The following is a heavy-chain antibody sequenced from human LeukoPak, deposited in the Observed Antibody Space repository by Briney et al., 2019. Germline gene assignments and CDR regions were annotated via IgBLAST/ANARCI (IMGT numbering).Heavy chain of an antibody. Sequence: PGGSLRLSCAASGFTFSSYSMNWVRQAPGKGLEWVSSISSSSSYIYYADSVKGRFTISRDNAKNSLYLQMNSLRAEDTAIYYCAKLNVGINAAGPHDYWGQGTLVTVSS. CDR2: ISSSSSYI. CDR1: GFTFSSYS. D-gene: IGHD6-19*01. V-gene: IGHV3-21*04. J-gene: IGHJ4*02. CDR3: AKLNVGINAAGPHDY.